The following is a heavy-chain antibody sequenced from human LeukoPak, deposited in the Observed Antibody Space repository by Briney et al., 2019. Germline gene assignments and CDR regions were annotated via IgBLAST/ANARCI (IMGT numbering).Heavy chain of an antibody. CDR3: ARGGRSTYFDWSPDY. CDR2: IKQDGSEK. D-gene: IGHD3-9*01. J-gene: IGHJ4*02. Sequence: GGSLRLSCAASGVTFSSYWMSWVRQAPGKGLEWVANIKQDGSEKYYVDSVKGRFTISRDNAKNSLFLQMISLRAEDSAIYYCARGGRSTYFDWSPDYWGQGTLVTVSS. V-gene: IGHV3-7*01. CDR1: GVTFSSYW.